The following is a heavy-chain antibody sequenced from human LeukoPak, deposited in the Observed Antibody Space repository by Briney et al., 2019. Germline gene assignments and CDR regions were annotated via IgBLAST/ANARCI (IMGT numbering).Heavy chain of an antibody. Sequence: HTGGSLRLSCAASGFTFSSYSMNWVRQAPGRGLEWVSYISSSSSTIYYADSVKGRFTISRDNAKNSLYLQMNSLRAEDTAVYYCARELGVNSYDSSGYYLGSCDYWGQGTLVTVSS. D-gene: IGHD3-22*01. CDR3: ARELGVNSYDSSGYYLGSCDY. CDR2: ISSSSSTI. J-gene: IGHJ4*02. CDR1: GFTFSSYS. V-gene: IGHV3-48*04.